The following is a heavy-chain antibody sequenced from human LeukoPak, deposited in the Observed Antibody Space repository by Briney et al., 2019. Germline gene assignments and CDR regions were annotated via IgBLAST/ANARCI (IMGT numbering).Heavy chain of an antibody. CDR3: ARDRNLVAIPTEGIPSWFDP. Sequence: ASVKVSCKASGYTFTSYAMNWVRQAPGQGLEWMGWINTNTGNPTYAQGFTGRFVFSLDTSVSTAYLQISSLKAEDTAVYYCARDRNLVAIPTEGIPSWFDPWGQGTLVTVSS. J-gene: IGHJ5*02. CDR1: GYTFTSYA. D-gene: IGHD3-22*01. V-gene: IGHV7-4-1*02. CDR2: INTNTGNP.